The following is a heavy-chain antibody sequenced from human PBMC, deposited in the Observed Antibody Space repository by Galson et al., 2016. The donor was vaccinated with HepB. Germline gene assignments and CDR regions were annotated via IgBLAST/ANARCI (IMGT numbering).Heavy chain of an antibody. Sequence: QSGAEVKEPGESLKISCTVSGNSFSDYWIAWVRQKPGEGLEWMGILFGGDFRTRYGPSFQGQVTISADRSITPTHLQLSSLKPSDSATYYCARRAGPDLVVPYSSFFFYPMDVWGQGTTVAVSS. CDR2: LFGGDFRT. J-gene: IGHJ6*02. V-gene: IGHV5-51*01. CDR1: GNSFSDYW. CDR3: ARRAGPDLVVPYSSFFFYPMDV. D-gene: IGHD2-8*02.